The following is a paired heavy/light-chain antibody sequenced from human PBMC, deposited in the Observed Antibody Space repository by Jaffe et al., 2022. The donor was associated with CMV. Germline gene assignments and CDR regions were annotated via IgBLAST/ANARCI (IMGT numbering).Heavy chain of an antibody. CDR1: GFSFSTSG. V-gene: IGHV3-23*04. J-gene: IGHJ3*02. CDR2: INGHGDDT. D-gene: IGHD3-16*01. CDR3: AKATVPVGAFDI. Sequence: EVQLVESGGGSVPPGGSLRLSCVVSGFSFSTSGMSWVRQAPGKGLEWVSSINGHGDDTYYADSVKGRFSISRDNSKNTLYLQMNSLRVEDTAVYYCAKATVPVGAFDIWGQGTMVTVSS.
Light chain of an antibody. CDR2: DAT. CDR3: QQRSKWPLYG. CDR1: QSVSSN. V-gene: IGKV3-11*01. Sequence: EIVLTQSPATLSSSPGERATLSCRASQSVSSNLAWYQQKPGQAPRLLIYDATTRATGIPARFSGIGSGTDFTLTISSLEPEDFAVYYCQQRSKWPLYGFGQGTKLEIK. J-gene: IGKJ2*03.